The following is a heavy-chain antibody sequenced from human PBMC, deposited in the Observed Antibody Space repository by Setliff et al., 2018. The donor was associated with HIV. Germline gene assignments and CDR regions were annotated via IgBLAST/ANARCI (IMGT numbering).Heavy chain of an antibody. J-gene: IGHJ4*01. CDR1: GFSLASSGVG. Sequence: QTLTLTCTVSGFSLASSGVGVGWVRQPPGEGLEWLALIYWDDDVRYNPSLKSRLTITKDTSKNQVDLTMSNMDPVDTATYFCVHVSFYREVYFDAWGQGILVTVSS. D-gene: IGHD3-3*01. CDR3: VHVSFYREVYFDA. CDR2: IYWDDDV. V-gene: IGHV2-5*02.